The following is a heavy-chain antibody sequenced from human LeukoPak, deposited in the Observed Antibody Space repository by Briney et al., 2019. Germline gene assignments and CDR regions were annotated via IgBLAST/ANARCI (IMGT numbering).Heavy chain of an antibody. V-gene: IGHV1-18*01. J-gene: IGHJ3*02. CDR3: ARVRDSSGYYPTHDAFDI. Sequence: GASVKVSCKASGYTFTSYGISWVRQAPGQGLEWMGWISAYNGNTNYAQKLQGRVTMTTDTSTSTAYMELRSLRSDDTAVYYCARVRDSSGYYPTHDAFDIWGQGTMVTVSS. CDR1: GYTFTSYG. D-gene: IGHD3-22*01. CDR2: ISAYNGNT.